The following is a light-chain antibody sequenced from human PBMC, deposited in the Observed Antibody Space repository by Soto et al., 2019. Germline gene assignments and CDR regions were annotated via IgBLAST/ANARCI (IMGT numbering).Light chain of an antibody. V-gene: IGKV1-13*02. J-gene: IGKJ5*01. CDR3: QQLNSYPIT. CDR1: QGISSA. Sequence: AIQLTQSPSSLSASVGDRVTITCRASQGISSALAWYQQKPGKAPKLLIDDASSLESGVPSRFSSIGSGTDFTLTISSRQPEDFSTDYCQQLNSYPITFGQGTRLEIK. CDR2: DAS.